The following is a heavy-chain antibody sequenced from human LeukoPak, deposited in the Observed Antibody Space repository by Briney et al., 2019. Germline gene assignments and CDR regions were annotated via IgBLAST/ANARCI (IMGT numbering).Heavy chain of an antibody. D-gene: IGHD2-15*01. J-gene: IGHJ4*02. Sequence: GGSLRLSCAASGFTFSTYCMHWVRQAPGKGPMWVSRICPDGTVTNYADSVKARFIISRDNARNTVYLQMNSLRAEDTAVYYCARDRWWQDYWGQGTLVTVSS. V-gene: IGHV3-74*01. CDR1: GFTFSTYC. CDR3: ARDRWWQDY. CDR2: ICPDGTVT.